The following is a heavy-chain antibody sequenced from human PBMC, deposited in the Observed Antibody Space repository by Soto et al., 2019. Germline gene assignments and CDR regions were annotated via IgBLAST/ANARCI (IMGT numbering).Heavy chain of an antibody. J-gene: IGHJ5*02. V-gene: IGHV4-59*12. D-gene: IGHD5-12*01. CDR1: GGSISSYY. Sequence: TSETLSLTCPVSGGSISSYYWSWIRQPPGKGLEWIGYIYYSGSTTYNPSLKSRVSISIDTSNNQFSLNLTSVTAADTAVYYCARGGTWLLRFDPWGQGTLVTVSS. CDR2: IYYSGST. CDR3: ARGGTWLLRFDP.